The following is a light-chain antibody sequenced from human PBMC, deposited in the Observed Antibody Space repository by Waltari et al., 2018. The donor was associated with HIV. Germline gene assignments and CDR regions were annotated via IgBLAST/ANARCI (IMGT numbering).Light chain of an antibody. Sequence: QSALTQPPSASGSRGPSVTIPCTGTSSDVGAYNYVSWYQQYPGMAPKLIIYEVNKRPSGVPDRFSGSKSGNTASLTVSGLQAEDEADFYCSSYAGSAVVFGGGTKLTVL. CDR3: SSYAGSAVV. CDR1: SSDVGAYNY. J-gene: IGLJ2*01. CDR2: EVN. V-gene: IGLV2-8*01.